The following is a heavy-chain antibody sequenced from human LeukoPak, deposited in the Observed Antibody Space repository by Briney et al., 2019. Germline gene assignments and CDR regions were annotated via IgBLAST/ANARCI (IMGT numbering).Heavy chain of an antibody. CDR1: GYTFTSYD. J-gene: IGHJ6*02. Sequence: ASVKVSCKASGYTFTSYDVNWVRQATGQGLEWMGWMNPNSGNTGYAQKFQGRVTVTRNTSISTAYMELSSLRSEDTAVYYCARRPAMVRGVIIKYYYYGMDVWGQGTTVTVSS. CDR3: ARRPAMVRGVIIKYYYYGMDV. CDR2: MNPNSGNT. V-gene: IGHV1-8*01. D-gene: IGHD3-10*01.